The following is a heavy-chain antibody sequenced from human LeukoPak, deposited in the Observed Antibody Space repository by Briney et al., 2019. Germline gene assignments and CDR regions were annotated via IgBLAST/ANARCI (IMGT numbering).Heavy chain of an antibody. D-gene: IGHD3-16*01. V-gene: IGHV1-46*01. CDR2: INPSGGST. CDR3: AGGDDDDPTKYYFDY. Sequence: ASVKVSCKASGYTFTSYYMHWVRQAPGQGLEWMGIINPSGGSTSYAQKFQGRVTMTRDTSTSTVYMELSSLRSEDTAVYYCAGGDDDDPTKYYFDYWGQGTLVTVSS. CDR1: GYTFTSYY. J-gene: IGHJ4*02.